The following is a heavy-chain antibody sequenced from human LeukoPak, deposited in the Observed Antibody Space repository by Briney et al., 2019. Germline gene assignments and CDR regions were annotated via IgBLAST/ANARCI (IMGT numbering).Heavy chain of an antibody. CDR3: ARTKEMATISYFDS. CDR2: IDSSGSTI. CDR1: GITFSGSG. D-gene: IGHD5-24*01. Sequence: GGSLRLSCAASGITFSGSGMNWVRQAPGKGLEWVSYIDSSGSTIHYADSVKGRFTISRDNAKNSLYLQMNSLRAEDTAVYYCARTKEMATISYFDSWGQGTLVTVSS. V-gene: IGHV3-48*04. J-gene: IGHJ4*02.